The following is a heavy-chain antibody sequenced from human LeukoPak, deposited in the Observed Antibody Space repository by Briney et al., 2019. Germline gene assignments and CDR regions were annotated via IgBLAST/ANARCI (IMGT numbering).Heavy chain of an antibody. CDR1: GGSFSGYY. CDR3: ARGPPYYDSSGPDQFDY. Sequence: SETLSLTCAVYGGSFSGYYWSWIRQPPGKGLEWIGEINHSGSTNYNPSLKSRVTISVDTSKNQFSLKLSSVTAADTAVYYCARGPPYYDSSGPDQFDYWGQGTLVTVSS. D-gene: IGHD3-22*01. J-gene: IGHJ4*02. V-gene: IGHV4-34*01. CDR2: INHSGST.